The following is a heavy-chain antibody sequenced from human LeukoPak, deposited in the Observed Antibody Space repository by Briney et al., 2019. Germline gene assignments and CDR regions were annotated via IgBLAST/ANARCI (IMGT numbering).Heavy chain of an antibody. CDR1: GGTFSSYA. D-gene: IGHD6-13*01. J-gene: IGHJ4*02. CDR2: IIPIFGTA. V-gene: IGHV1-69*06. CDR3: ARQTAIAAAGRFDY. Sequence: SVKVSCKASGGTFSSYAIGWVRQAPGQGLEWMGRIIPIFGTANYAQKFQGRVTITADKSTSTAYMELSSLRSEDTAVYYCARQTAIAAAGRFDYWGQGTLVTVSS.